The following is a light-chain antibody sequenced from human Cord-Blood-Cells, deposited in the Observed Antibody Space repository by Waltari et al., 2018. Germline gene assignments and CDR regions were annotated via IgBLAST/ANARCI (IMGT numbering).Light chain of an antibody. CDR3: QKYNSAPWT. J-gene: IGKJ1*01. CDR1: QGIRNY. CDR2: AAS. V-gene: IGKV1-27*01. Sequence: DIQMTQSPSSLSASVGDTVTTTCRASQGIRNYLAWYQQKPWKVPKLLIYAASTLQSGVPSRFSGSGSGTDFTLTISSLQPEDVATYYCQKYNSAPWTFGQGTKVEIK.